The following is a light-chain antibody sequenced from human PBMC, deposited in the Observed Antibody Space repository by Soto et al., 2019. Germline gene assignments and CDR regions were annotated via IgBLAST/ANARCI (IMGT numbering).Light chain of an antibody. CDR1: SSNIGSNY. V-gene: IGLV1-47*01. CDR3: AAWDDSLSGDV. CDR2: RNN. Sequence: QSVLTQPPSASGTPGQRVTISCSGSSSNIGSNYVYWYQQLPGTAPKLLIYRNNQRPSGVPDRFSGSKSGTSASLAISGLRSEDVADYYSAAWDDSLSGDVFGTGTKVTVL. J-gene: IGLJ1*01.